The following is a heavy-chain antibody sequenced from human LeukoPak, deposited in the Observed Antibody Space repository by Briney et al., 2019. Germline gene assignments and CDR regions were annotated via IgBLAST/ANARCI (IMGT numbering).Heavy chain of an antibody. CDR3: ARGLNWFDP. V-gene: IGHV3-7*05. Sequence: GGSLRLSCAASGFTFSSYWMGWVRQAPGKGPEWVANIKEDGSQIFYVDSVKGRFTISRDNANNSLYLQMNSLGAEDTAVYYCARGLNWFDPWGQGTLVTVSS. J-gene: IGHJ5*02. CDR1: GFTFSSYW. CDR2: IKEDGSQI.